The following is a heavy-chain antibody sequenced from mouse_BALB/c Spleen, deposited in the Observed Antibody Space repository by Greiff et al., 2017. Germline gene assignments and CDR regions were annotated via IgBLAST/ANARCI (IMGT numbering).Heavy chain of an antibody. J-gene: IGHJ4*01. CDR1: GFTFSSFG. CDR2: ISSGSSTI. Sequence: VQLKESGGGLVQPGGSRKLSCAASGFTFSSFGMHWVRQAPEKGLEWVAYISSGSSTIYYADTVKGRFTISRDNPKNTLFLQMTSLRSEDTAMYYCARGRGYDGYAMDYWGQGTSVTVSS. CDR3: ARGRGYDGYAMDY. D-gene: IGHD2-2*01. V-gene: IGHV5-17*02.